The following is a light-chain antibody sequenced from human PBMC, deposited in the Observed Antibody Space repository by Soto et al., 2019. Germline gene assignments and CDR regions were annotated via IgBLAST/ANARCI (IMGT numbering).Light chain of an antibody. Sequence: VVMTQCTATLSLSPGERATVSCSASQSVSSSYLAWYQQKPGQAPRLLIHTTSIRATDIPDRFSGSGSGTDCPVTISRPEPEDFAVYYCPQCGGSPLFSFGPGTKVDIK. CDR1: QSVSSSY. CDR2: TTS. J-gene: IGKJ3*01. V-gene: IGKV3-20*01. CDR3: PQCGGSPLFS.